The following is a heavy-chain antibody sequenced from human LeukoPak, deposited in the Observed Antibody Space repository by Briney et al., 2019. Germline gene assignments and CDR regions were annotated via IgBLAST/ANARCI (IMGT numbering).Heavy chain of an antibody. J-gene: IGHJ4*02. V-gene: IGHV4-38-2*01. D-gene: IGHD2-15*01. CDR2: IYYSGST. Sequence: PSETLSLTCAVSGYSIISGYYWGWIRQPPGQGLEWIGSIYYSGSTYYNPSLKSRVTISVDTSKNQFSLKLSSVTAADTAVYYCARLGYCSGGSCYYFDYWGQGTLVTVSS. CDR1: GYSIISGYY. CDR3: ARLGYCSGGSCYYFDY.